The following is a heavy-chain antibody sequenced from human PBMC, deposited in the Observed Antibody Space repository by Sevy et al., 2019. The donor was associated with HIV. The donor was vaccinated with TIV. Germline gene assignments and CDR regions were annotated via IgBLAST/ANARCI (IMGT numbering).Heavy chain of an antibody. J-gene: IGHJ6*02. V-gene: IGHV3-7*03. CDR3: ARDCSSANCLWGMDV. CDR2: IKRSGSGK. CDR1: GFTFSNYW. D-gene: IGHD2-2*01. Sequence: GGSLRLSCAASGFTFSNYWMSWVRQAPGKGLEWVAKIKRSGSGKYYVASVKGLFTISRDNAKTSLYLQMNSLRVEETAMYYCARDCSSANCLWGMDVWGQGTMVTVSS.